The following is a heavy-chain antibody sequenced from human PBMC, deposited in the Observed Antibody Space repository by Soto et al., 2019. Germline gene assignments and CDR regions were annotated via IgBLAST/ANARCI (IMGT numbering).Heavy chain of an antibody. D-gene: IGHD2-15*01. V-gene: IGHV3-48*02. Sequence: EVQLVESGGGLVQPGGSLRLSCVASGFTFSRSSMNWVRQAPGKGLEWVSNIRSTSNAMYYADSVKGRFTVSRDNGKNSLYLLMKSQRDEDTAVYYCARDMVGFDYWGQATLVTVSS. CDR3: ARDMVGFDY. J-gene: IGHJ4*02. CDR2: IRSTSNAM. CDR1: GFTFSRSS.